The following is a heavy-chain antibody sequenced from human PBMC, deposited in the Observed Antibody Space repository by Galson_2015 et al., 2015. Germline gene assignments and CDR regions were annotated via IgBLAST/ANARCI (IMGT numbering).Heavy chain of an antibody. CDR1: GYSFTSYW. CDR2: IDPSDSYT. CDR3: ARLLKEGHSSSWQRGYYYGMDV. Sequence: QSGAEVKKPGESLWISCTGSGYSFTSYWISWVRQMPGKGLEWMGRIDPSDSYTNYSPSFQGHVTISADKSISTAYLQWSSLKASDTAMYYCARLLKEGHSSSWQRGYYYGMDVWGQGTTVTVSS. J-gene: IGHJ6*02. V-gene: IGHV5-10-1*01. D-gene: IGHD6-13*01.